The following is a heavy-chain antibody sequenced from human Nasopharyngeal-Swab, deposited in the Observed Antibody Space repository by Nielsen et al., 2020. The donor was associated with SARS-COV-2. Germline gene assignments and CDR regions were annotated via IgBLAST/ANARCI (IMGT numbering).Heavy chain of an antibody. CDR3: ARGWIQLWTSYFDY. V-gene: IGHV4-39*07. CDR2: IYYSGST. Sequence: WIRQPPGKGLEWIGSIYYSGSTHYNPSLKSRVTMSVDTSKNQFSLKLSSVTAADTAVYYCARGWIQLWTSYFDYWGQGTLVTVSS. J-gene: IGHJ4*02. D-gene: IGHD5-18*01.